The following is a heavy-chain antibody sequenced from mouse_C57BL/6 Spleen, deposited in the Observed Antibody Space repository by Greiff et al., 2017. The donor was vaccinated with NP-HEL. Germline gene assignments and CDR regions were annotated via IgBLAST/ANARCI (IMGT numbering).Heavy chain of an antibody. D-gene: IGHD1-1*01. V-gene: IGHV1-18*01. CDR3: ARPGSRSSDYFDY. CDR2: INPNNGGT. CDR1: GYTFTDYN. J-gene: IGHJ2*01. Sequence: EVQLQESGPELVKPGASVKIPCKASGYTFTDYNMDWVQQSHGKSLEWIGDINPNNGGTIYNQKFKGKATLTVDKSSSTAYMELRSLTSEDTAVYYCARPGSRSSDYFDYWGQGTTRTVSS.